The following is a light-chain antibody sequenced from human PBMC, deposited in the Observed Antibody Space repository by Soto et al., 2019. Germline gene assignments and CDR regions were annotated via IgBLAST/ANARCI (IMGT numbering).Light chain of an antibody. CDR1: SSDVGGYNY. CDR3: SSYAASNNFYFV. CDR2: EVT. J-gene: IGLJ3*02. Sequence: QSALTQPPSASESPGQSVTISCTGTSSDVGGYNYVSWYQQYPGRAPKLMIYEVTKRPSGVPDRFSGSKSGNTASLTVSGLQAEDEADYYCSSYAASNNFYFVFGGGTKLTV. V-gene: IGLV2-8*01.